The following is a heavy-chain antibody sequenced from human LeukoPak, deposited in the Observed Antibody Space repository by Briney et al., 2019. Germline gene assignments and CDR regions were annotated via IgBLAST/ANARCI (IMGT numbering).Heavy chain of an antibody. CDR1: GYTFTGYY. D-gene: IGHD6-19*01. J-gene: IGHJ4*02. CDR2: INPNSGGT. V-gene: IGHV1-2*02. Sequence: ASVKVSCKASGYTFTGYYMHWVRQAPGQGLEWMGWINPNSGGTNYAQKFQGRVTMTGDTSISTAYMELSRLRSDDTAVYYCARWLVEGELPFDYWGQGTLVTVSS. CDR3: ARWLVEGELPFDY.